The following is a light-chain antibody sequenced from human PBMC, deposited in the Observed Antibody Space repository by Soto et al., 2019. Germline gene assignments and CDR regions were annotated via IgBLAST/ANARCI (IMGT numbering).Light chain of an antibody. V-gene: IGKV1-5*03. CDR1: QSLNNW. CDR2: KAS. Sequence: DIHMTQSPSTLSASVGDRVTFTCRASQSLNNWLAWYQQKPGKAPKLLIYKASTLESGVPSRFSGSGSGTEFTLTISILQPDDIATYYCQPYNGYPITFGGGTKVEIK. CDR3: QPYNGYPIT. J-gene: IGKJ4*01.